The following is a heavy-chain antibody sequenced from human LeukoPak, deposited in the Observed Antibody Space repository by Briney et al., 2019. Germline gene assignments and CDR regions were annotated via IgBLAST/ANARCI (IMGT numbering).Heavy chain of an antibody. Sequence: ASVKVSCKASGYTFTGYYMHWVRQAPGQGVEWMGWINPNSGGTNYAQKFQGRVTMTRDTSISTAYMELSRLRSDDTAVYYCARVREVLRAFDIWGQGTMVTVSS. D-gene: IGHD3-10*01. J-gene: IGHJ3*02. CDR2: INPNSGGT. CDR1: GYTFTGYY. CDR3: ARVREVLRAFDI. V-gene: IGHV1-2*02.